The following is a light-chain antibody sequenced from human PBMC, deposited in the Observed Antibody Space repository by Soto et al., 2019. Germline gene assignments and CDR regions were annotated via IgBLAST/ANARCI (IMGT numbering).Light chain of an antibody. Sequence: DIQLNQSPSFLSASVGDRVTITCRASQGISSYLAWYQQKPGKAHKLLIYAASTLQSGFPSRFSGSGSGTEFTRTISSLQPEDFATYYCQQLNSFPITFGQGTRLEIE. V-gene: IGKV1-9*01. CDR2: AAS. J-gene: IGKJ5*01. CDR3: QQLNSFPIT. CDR1: QGISSY.